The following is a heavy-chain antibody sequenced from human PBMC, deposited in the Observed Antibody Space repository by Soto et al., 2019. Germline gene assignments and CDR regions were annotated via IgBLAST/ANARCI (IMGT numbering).Heavy chain of an antibody. CDR1: GGSFSGYY. J-gene: IGHJ4*02. V-gene: IGHV4-4*07. CDR3: AREWAVWWFDY. Sequence: SETLSLTCAVYGGSFSGYYWSWIRQPAGKGLEWIGRIDTSGSTNYNPSVKSRVTMSVDTSKNQFSLKLSYVTAADTAVYYCAREWAVWWFDYWGQGTLVTVSS. CDR2: IDTSGST. D-gene: IGHD2-21*01.